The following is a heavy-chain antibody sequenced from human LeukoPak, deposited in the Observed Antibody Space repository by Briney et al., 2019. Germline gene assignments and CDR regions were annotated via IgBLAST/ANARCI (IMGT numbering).Heavy chain of an antibody. CDR3: ARDHDPHYYDSSGYYGY. V-gene: IGHV1-18*01. D-gene: IGHD3-22*01. Sequence: GASVKVSCKASGYTFTSYDISWARQAPGQGPEWMGWISAYSGNTNYAQKLQGRVTMTTDTSTSTAYMELRSLRSDDTAVYYCARDHDPHYYDSSGYYGYWGQGTLVTVSS. CDR2: ISAYSGNT. CDR1: GYTFTSYD. J-gene: IGHJ4*02.